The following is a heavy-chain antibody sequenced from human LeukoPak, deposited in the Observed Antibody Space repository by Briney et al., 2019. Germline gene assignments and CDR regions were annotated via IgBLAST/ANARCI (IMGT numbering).Heavy chain of an antibody. D-gene: IGHD2-15*01. CDR1: GGSFSGYY. CDR3: ARGYCSGGSCYYMDV. CDR2: INHSGST. Sequence: SETLSLTCAVYGGSFSGYYWSWIRQPPGKGLERIGEINHSGSTNYNPSLKSRVTISVDTSKNQFSLKLSSVTAADTAVYYCARGYCSGGSCYYMDVWGKGTTVTVSS. J-gene: IGHJ6*03. V-gene: IGHV4-34*01.